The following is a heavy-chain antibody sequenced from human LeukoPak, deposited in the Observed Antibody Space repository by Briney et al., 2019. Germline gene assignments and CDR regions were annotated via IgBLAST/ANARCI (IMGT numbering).Heavy chain of an antibody. Sequence: PSETLSLTCTVSGGSISSYYWSWIRQPPGKGLEWIGYIYYSGSTNYNPSLKSRVTISVDMSKNQFSLKLSSVTAADTAVYYCARGRYYYGSGSYFDYWGQGTLVTVSS. V-gene: IGHV4-59*01. J-gene: IGHJ4*02. CDR1: GGSISSYY. CDR2: IYYSGST. D-gene: IGHD3-10*01. CDR3: ARGRYYYGSGSYFDY.